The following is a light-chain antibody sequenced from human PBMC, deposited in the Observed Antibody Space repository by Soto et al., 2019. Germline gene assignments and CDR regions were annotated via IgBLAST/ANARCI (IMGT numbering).Light chain of an antibody. CDR1: QDINVY. V-gene: IGKV1-39*01. Sequence: DIQMTQSPSSLSSSIVYTVTVPFRTSQDINVYLNWYQQKPGEVPKLLIYSASTLHSGVPSRFTGSGSETDFTLTIRSLQPEDFATYYCQHGYVAPYSFGQGTKVDIK. CDR2: SAS. CDR3: QHGYVAPYS. J-gene: IGKJ2*03.